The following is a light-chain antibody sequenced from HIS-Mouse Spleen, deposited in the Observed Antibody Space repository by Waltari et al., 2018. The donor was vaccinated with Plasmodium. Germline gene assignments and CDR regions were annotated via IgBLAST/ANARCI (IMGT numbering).Light chain of an antibody. Sequence: SYELTQPPSVSVSPGQTASIPSSGDTLVAKYACWYQQKPGQSPVLVIYQDSKRTSGIPERFSGSNSGNTATLTISGTQAMDEADYYCQAWDSSTDYVFGTGTKVTVL. CDR3: QAWDSSTDYV. V-gene: IGLV3-1*01. CDR2: QDS. CDR1: TLVAKY. J-gene: IGLJ1*01.